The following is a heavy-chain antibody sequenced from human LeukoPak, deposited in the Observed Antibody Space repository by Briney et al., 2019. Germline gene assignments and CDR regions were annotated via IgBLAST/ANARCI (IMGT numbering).Heavy chain of an antibody. V-gene: IGHV3-74*01. CDR3: AKDNLGIAAAGSYFDY. CDR2: INSGGTVT. Sequence: GGSLRLSCAASGFTFSDFWMHWVRQAPGKGLVWVSRINSGGTVTNYADSVKGRLTISRDNAKNTLYLQMNSLRAEDTAVYYCAKDNLGIAAAGSYFDYWGQGTLVTVSS. CDR1: GFTFSDFW. D-gene: IGHD6-13*01. J-gene: IGHJ4*02.